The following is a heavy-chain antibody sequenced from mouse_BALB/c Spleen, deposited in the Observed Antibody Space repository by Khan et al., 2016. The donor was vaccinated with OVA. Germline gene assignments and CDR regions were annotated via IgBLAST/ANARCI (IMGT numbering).Heavy chain of an antibody. CDR1: GYTFTDYY. V-gene: IGHV1-77*01. CDR3: AREWAAWFPY. Sequence: VQLQESGAELARPGASVKLSCKASGYTFTDYYINWMRQRTGQGLEWIGEIYPGSDNTNYNEKFKDKATLTADKTSSTAYMQLSSLTSEDSAVYCWAREWAAWFPYWGQGTLVTVSA. J-gene: IGHJ3*01. CDR2: IYPGSDNT.